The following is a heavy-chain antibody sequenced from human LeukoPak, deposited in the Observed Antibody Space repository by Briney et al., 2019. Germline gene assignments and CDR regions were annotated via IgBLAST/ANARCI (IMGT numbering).Heavy chain of an antibody. CDR3: ARDTFQPGLIDP. Sequence: PGGSLRLSCAASGFTFSRYAMHWVRQAPGKGLEWVAVISYDGSNKYYADSVKGRFTISRDNSKNTLYLQMNSLRAEDTAVYYCARDTFQPGLIDPWGQGTLVTVSS. CDR2: ISYDGSNK. D-gene: IGHD2-2*01. J-gene: IGHJ5*02. CDR1: GFTFSRYA. V-gene: IGHV3-30*04.